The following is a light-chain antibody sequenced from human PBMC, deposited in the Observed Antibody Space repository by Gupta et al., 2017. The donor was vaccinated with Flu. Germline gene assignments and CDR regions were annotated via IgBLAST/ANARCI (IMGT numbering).Light chain of an antibody. V-gene: IGLV2-14*01. J-gene: IGLJ2*01. CDR1: SSDIGAYDY. CDR2: EVT. CDR3: SSYTPTIVI. Sequence: QSALTQPASVSGSPGQSITISCTGTSSDIGAYDYVSWYQQHPGKAPKLMIYEVTNRPSGVSNRFSGSKSGNTASLTISGLQAEDEADYYCSSYTPTIVIFGGGTRLTVL.